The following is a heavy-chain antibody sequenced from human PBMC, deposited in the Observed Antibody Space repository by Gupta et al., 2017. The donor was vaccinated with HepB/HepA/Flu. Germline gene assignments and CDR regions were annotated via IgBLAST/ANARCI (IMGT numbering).Heavy chain of an antibody. Sequence: EVQLVESGGDLVQPGGSLRLSCAASGFTFSSFWMNWVRQAPGKGLEWVAKIKQDGRGKDYADSVKGRFTISRDNAHNSLFLQMDRVRAEDTAVYYCAVTWSGYYLDSWGQGTLVTVSS. CDR2: IKQDGRGK. CDR1: GFTFSSFW. J-gene: IGHJ4*02. V-gene: IGHV3-7*01. D-gene: IGHD3-3*01. CDR3: AVTWSGYYLDS.